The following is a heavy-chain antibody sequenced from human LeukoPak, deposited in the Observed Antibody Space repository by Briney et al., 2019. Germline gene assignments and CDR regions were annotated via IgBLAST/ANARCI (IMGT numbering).Heavy chain of an antibody. CDR1: GGSISSSDFY. CDR3: ARLDKGINAAHFDY. CDR2: ISYSGGT. D-gene: IGHD3-22*01. J-gene: IGHJ4*02. V-gene: IGHV4-39*01. Sequence: SETLSLTCTVSGGSISSSDFYWGWIRQPPGKGLEWIVVISYSGGTSYNPSLKSRVTISVDTSKSHFSLKLSSVTAADTAIYYCARLDKGINAAHFDYWGQGTLVTVSS.